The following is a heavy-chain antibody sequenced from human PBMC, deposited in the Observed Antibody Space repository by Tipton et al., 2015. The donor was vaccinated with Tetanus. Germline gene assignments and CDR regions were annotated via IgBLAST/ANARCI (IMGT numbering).Heavy chain of an antibody. D-gene: IGHD6-19*01. CDR2: VHYSGST. CDR1: GGSISSYY. V-gene: IGHV4-59*01. CDR3: ARIGWLQQNKPAFDI. Sequence: TLSLTCTVSGGSISSYYWTWIRQPPGRGPEWIGYVHYSGSTNYSPSLRSRVTLSVDTSKNQFSLKLSSVTAADTAVYYCARIGWLQQNKPAFDIWGQGTVSPSLQ. J-gene: IGHJ3*02.